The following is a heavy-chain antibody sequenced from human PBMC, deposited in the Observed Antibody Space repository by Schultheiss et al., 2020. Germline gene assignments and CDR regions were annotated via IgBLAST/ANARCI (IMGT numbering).Heavy chain of an antibody. CDR2: ISYDGSNK. V-gene: IGHV3-30*18. CDR1: GFTFSSYG. D-gene: IGHD3-3*01. Sequence: GGSLRLSCAASGFTFSSYGMHWVRQAPGKGLEWVAVISYDGSNKYYADSVKGRFTISRDNSKNTLYLQMNSLRAEDTAVYYCAKDNDFWSGYYDYWGQGTLGT. CDR3: AKDNDFWSGYYDY. J-gene: IGHJ4*02.